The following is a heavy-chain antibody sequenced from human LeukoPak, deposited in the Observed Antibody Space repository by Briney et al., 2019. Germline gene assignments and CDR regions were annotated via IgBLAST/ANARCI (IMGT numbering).Heavy chain of an antibody. CDR1: GYTFTTYG. CDR2: IRYDGTNK. J-gene: IGHJ4*02. CDR3: ARDYDSGTYYINY. V-gene: IGHV3-30*02. Sequence: GGSLRLSCAASGYTFTTYGMHWVRQAPGKGLEWVAFIRYDGTNKYYADSVKGRFTISRDNSQNIVDLQMNSLRAEDTAVYYCARDYDSGTYYINYWGQGTLVTVSS. D-gene: IGHD3-10*01.